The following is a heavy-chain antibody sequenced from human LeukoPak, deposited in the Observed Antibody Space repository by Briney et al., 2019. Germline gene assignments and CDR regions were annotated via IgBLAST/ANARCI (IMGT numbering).Heavy chain of an antibody. Sequence: GGSLRLSCAASGFTFSDYYMSWIRQAPGKGLEWVSYISSSGSTIYYADSVKGRFTISRDNAKNSLYLQMNSLRAEDTAVYYCAKDTTSKDYDDYYYYGMDVWGQGTTVTVSS. D-gene: IGHD4-17*01. J-gene: IGHJ6*02. CDR2: ISSSGSTI. CDR3: AKDTTSKDYDDYYYYGMDV. V-gene: IGHV3-11*01. CDR1: GFTFSDYY.